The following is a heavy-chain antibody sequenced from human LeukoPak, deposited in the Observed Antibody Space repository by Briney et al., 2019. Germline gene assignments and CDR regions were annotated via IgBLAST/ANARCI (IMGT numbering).Heavy chain of an antibody. CDR1: GFTFSSYW. D-gene: IGHD3-16*01. V-gene: IGHV3-7*01. CDR2: IKGDGSEK. CDR3: ASNWGSYPDC. J-gene: IGHJ4*02. Sequence: GGSLRLSCAASGFTFSSYWMTWVRQAPGKGLEWVANIKGDGSEKYYVDSVKGRFSISRDNAKNSLYLQMNSLRAEDTTLYYCASNWGSYPDCWGQGALVTVSS.